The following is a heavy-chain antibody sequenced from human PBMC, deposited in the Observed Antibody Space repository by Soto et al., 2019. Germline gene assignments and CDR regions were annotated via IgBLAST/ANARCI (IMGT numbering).Heavy chain of an antibody. CDR2: IYHSGST. J-gene: IGHJ5*02. V-gene: IGHV4-34*01. CDR1: CGSFSSYY. CDR3: ARVPSP. Sequence: SETLSLTCAVYCGSFSSYYWSWIRQPPGKGLEWIGYIYHSGSTYYNPSLKSRVAISVDRSKNQFSLKLSSVTAADTAVYYCARVPSPWGQGTLVTVSS.